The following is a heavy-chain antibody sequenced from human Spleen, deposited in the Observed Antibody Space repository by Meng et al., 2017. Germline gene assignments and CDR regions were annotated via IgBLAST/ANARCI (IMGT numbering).Heavy chain of an antibody. CDR2: ISGSGGST. J-gene: IGHJ5*02. V-gene: IGHV3-23*01. Sequence: GGSLRLSCAASGFSFSIYAMSWVRQAPGKGLEWVSAISGSGGSTYYADSVRGRFTISRDNSKNTLYLQMDSLRVEDTALYYCAKELRPNDAWGQGTLVTVSS. CDR3: AKELRPNDA. CDR1: GFSFSIYA. D-gene: IGHD2-8*01.